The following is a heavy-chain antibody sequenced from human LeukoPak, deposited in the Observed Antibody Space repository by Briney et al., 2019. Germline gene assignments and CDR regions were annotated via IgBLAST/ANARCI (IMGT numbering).Heavy chain of an antibody. D-gene: IGHD3-16*01. J-gene: IGHJ3*02. V-gene: IGHV1-69*05. CDR3: ARLGQYDAFDI. CDR1: GGAFSSYA. CDR2: IIPIFGTA. Sequence: ASVKVSCKASGGAFSSYATSWVRQAPGQGLEWMGGIIPIFGTANYAQKFQGRVTITTDESTSTAYMELSSLRSEDTAVYYCARLGQYDAFDIWGQGTMVTVSS.